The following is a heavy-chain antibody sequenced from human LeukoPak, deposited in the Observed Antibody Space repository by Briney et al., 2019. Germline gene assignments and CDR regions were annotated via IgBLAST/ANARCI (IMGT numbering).Heavy chain of an antibody. Sequence: PGGSLRLSCAASGFSFTNYAMSWVRQAPARGPEWVSAISGSGGSTYYADSVKGRFTISRDNSKNTLYLQMNSLGAEDTAVYYCAKDGMATISYYFDYWGQGTLVTVSS. CDR2: ISGSGGST. D-gene: IGHD5-24*01. CDR1: GFSFTNYA. J-gene: IGHJ4*02. V-gene: IGHV3-23*01. CDR3: AKDGMATISYYFDY.